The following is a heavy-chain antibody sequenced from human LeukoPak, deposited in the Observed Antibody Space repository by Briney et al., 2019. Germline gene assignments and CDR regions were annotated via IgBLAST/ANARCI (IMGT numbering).Heavy chain of an antibody. CDR1: GFTFRDYT. D-gene: IGHD6-19*01. CDR3: AKGKAAGLLDWFDP. J-gene: IGHJ5*02. V-gene: IGHV3-23*05. Sequence: GGSLRLSCAASGFTFRDYTMAWVRQAPGKGLQRVASIVTSYVGTYYVDSVAGRFVVSRDNSKNILYLQMNRLRVEDTAMYFCAKGKAAGLLDWFDPWGPGTLVTVSS. CDR2: IVTSYVGT.